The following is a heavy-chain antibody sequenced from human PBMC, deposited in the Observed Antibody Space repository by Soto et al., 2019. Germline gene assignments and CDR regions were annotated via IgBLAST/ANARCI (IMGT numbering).Heavy chain of an antibody. CDR3: ASRPRNGYNR. V-gene: IGHV1-69*01. Sequence: QVQLVQSGAELKKPGSSVKVSCKSSGGTFSNYAVSWVRQVPGQGLEWMGGIIPIFNTPNYAQKFQGRVTFTADESTGTAYMELSSLRSEDTAVYYCASRPRNGYNRWGQGTLFNVSS. CDR1: GGTFSNYA. J-gene: IGHJ4*02. CDR2: IIPIFNTP. D-gene: IGHD5-12*01.